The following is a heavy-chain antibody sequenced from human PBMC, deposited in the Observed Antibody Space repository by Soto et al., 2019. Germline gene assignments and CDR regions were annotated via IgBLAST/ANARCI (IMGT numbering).Heavy chain of an antibody. J-gene: IGHJ4*02. CDR1: GFTFSSYS. CDR2: ISSSSSYI. Sequence: GGSLRLSCAASGFTFSSYSMNWVRQAPGKGLEWVSSISSSSSYIYYADSVKGRFTISRDNAKNSLYLQMNSLRAEDTAVYDCATTAGRDGYNLPCWGQGTLVTVSS. V-gene: IGHV3-21*01. D-gene: IGHD5-12*01. CDR3: ATTAGRDGYNLPC.